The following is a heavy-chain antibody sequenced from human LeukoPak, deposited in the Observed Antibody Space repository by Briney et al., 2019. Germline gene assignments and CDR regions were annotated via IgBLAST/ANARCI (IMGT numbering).Heavy chain of an antibody. V-gene: IGHV1-46*01. J-gene: IGHJ4*02. D-gene: IGHD6-13*01. CDR3: ARETDIAAAANYFDY. CDR1: GYPFINYY. CDR2: INPDGGGT. Sequence: ALVKVSCKASGYPFINYYIHWVRQAPGQGLEWMGIINPDGGGTTHAQKFQGRVTMTRDTSTRAVYMELSSLRSEDTAVYYCARETDIAAAANYFDYWGQGTLVTVSS.